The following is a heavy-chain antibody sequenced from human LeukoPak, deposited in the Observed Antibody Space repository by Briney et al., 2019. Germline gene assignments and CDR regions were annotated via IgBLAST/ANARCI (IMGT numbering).Heavy chain of an antibody. D-gene: IGHD3-22*01. Sequence: ASVKVSCKASGYTFTSYEINWVRQATGQGLEWMGWISAYNGNTNYAQKLQGRVTMTTDTSTSTAYMELRSLRSDDTAVYYCARGDYYDSRPPGDPWGQGTLVTVSS. CDR2: ISAYNGNT. V-gene: IGHV1-18*01. J-gene: IGHJ5*02. CDR3: ARGDYYDSRPPGDP. CDR1: GYTFTSYE.